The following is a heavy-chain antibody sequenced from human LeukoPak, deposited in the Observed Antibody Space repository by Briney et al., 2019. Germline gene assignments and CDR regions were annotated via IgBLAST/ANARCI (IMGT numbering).Heavy chain of an antibody. CDR3: APLESSSV. V-gene: IGHV5-10-1*01. J-gene: IGHJ4*02. D-gene: IGHD6-13*01. Sequence: GESLKISCKGSGYRFTTYWINWVRQVPGKGLEWLGKVAPSDSYTDYSPSFQGHVTIPADKSISTAYLQWGSLKASDTAMYYCAPLESSSVWGQGTLVTVSS. CDR2: VAPSDSYT. CDR1: GYRFTTYW.